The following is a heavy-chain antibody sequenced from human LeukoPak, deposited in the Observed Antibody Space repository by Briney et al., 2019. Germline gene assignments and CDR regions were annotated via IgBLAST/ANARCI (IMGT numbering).Heavy chain of an antibody. CDR1: GFTFSDYY. CDR2: ISSSGSTI. D-gene: IGHD4-17*01. V-gene: IGHV3-11*01. CDR3: ARLATVTTFYYMDV. Sequence: GGSLRLSCAASGFTFSDYYMSWIRQAPGKGLEWVSYISSSGSTIYYADSVKGRFTISRDNAKNSLYLQMNSLRAEDTAVYYCARLATVTTFYYMDVWGKGTTVTISS. J-gene: IGHJ6*03.